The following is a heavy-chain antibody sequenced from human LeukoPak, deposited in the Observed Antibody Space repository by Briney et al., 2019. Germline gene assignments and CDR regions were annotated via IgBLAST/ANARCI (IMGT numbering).Heavy chain of an antibody. CDR1: DDSITIYY. CDR2: IDHTGIT. D-gene: IGHD3-22*01. Sequence: KTSETLSLTCTVSDDSITIYYWSWIRQPPGKGLEWIGYIDHTGITNYNPSLNSRVTISRDMSKNHFSLELSSATAADTAVYYCATDSSGYRDYFDYWGQGTLVTVSS. V-gene: IGHV4-59*01. CDR3: ATDSSGYRDYFDY. J-gene: IGHJ4*02.